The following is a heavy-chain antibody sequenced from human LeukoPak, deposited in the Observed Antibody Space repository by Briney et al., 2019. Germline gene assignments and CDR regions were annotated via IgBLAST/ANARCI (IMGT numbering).Heavy chain of an antibody. CDR2: IITTGSII. CDR1: GFTFSSYE. D-gene: IGHD5-18*01. Sequence: GGSLRLSCAASGFTFSSYEMNWVRQAPGKGVEGVSYIITTGSIIYYADSLKGRFTISRDNAKNSLYLQMNSLRAEDTAVYYCAKDGPGIQLWFDYWGQGTLVTVSS. V-gene: IGHV3-48*03. CDR3: AKDGPGIQLWFDY. J-gene: IGHJ4*02.